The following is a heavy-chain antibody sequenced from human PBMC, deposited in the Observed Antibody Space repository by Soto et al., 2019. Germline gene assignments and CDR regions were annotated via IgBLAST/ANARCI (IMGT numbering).Heavy chain of an antibody. V-gene: IGHV1-2*02. CDR2: INPVTGGT. J-gene: IGHJ4*02. Sequence: ASVKVSCKASGYTFTAYYIHWVRQAPGQGLEWMGWINPVTGGTNYAPNFQGRVTMTRDTSISTAYMELSSLRSDDTALYYCARNYYDSSDRDYLDYWGQGTLVTVSS. D-gene: IGHD3-22*01. CDR1: GYTFTAYY. CDR3: ARNYYDSSDRDYLDY.